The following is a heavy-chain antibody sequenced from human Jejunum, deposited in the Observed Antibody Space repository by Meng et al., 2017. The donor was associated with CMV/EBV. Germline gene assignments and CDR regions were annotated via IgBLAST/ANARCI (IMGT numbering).Heavy chain of an antibody. D-gene: IGHD3-10*01. V-gene: IGHV1-69*05. J-gene: IGHJ6*02. CDR1: TLSSNT. CDR3: ARVFGVRGPKPYGMDL. Sequence: TLSSNTISRVRRAPRQWLEWMGVITPMFGTPNYAQKFQGRVTITTDESTSTVYMELSSLRSEDTGVFYCARVFGVRGPKPYGMDLWGQGTTVTVSS. CDR2: ITPMFGTP.